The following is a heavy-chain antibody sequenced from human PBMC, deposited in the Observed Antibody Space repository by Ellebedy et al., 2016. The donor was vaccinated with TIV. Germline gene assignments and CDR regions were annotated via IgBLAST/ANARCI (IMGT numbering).Heavy chain of an antibody. D-gene: IGHD6-19*01. CDR3: ARDLATVAGHFNH. J-gene: IGHJ4*02. CDR1: GDTFSSYG. V-gene: IGHV1-18*01. CDR2: ISAYSGDT. Sequence: AASVKVSCKASGDTFSSYGISWARQAPGQGLEWMGWISAYSGDTQYAPRFHGRVTMTTDTSSTTGYMELRSLRSDDSAFYYCARDLATVAGHFNHWGQGTLVTVSS.